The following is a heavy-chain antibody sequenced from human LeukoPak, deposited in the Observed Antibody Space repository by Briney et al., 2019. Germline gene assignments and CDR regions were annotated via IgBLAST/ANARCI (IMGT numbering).Heavy chain of an antibody. D-gene: IGHD3-9*01. CDR3: AKAEYYDILTGYYDFDY. V-gene: IGHV3-23*01. CDR2: ISGSGGSI. Sequence: PGGSLRLSCAASGFTFSSYAMSWVRQAPGKGLEWVSAISGSGGSIYYADSVKGRFTISRDNSKNTLYLQMNSLRAEDTAVYYCAKAEYYDILTGYYDFDYWGQGTLVTVSS. CDR1: GFTFSSYA. J-gene: IGHJ4*02.